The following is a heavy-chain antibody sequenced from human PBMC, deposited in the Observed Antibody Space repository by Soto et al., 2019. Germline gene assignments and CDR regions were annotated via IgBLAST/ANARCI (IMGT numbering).Heavy chain of an antibody. CDR1: GYTFSSYD. V-gene: IGHV1-8*01. J-gene: IGHJ4*02. D-gene: IGHD2-15*01. CDR3: ARVTTHCDGGPCFSSGPDY. CDR2: MNPKSGNA. Sequence: QVQLVQSGAELKRPGASVKVSCKASGYTFSSYDINWVRQATGQRPEWVGWMNPKSGNAGYAQKFQGRVTMTGDTSKNIAYMELSNLRSDDTAVYYCARVTTHCDGGPCFSSGPDYWGQGTLVTVSS.